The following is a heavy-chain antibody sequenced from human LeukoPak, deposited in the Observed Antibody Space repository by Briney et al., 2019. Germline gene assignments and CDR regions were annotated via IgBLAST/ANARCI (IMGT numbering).Heavy chain of an antibody. V-gene: IGHV3-33*01. J-gene: IGHJ6*04. CDR2: IWYDGSNK. CDR3: ARDRPEGCGMDV. Sequence: GGSLRLSCAASGFTFSSFGMHWVRQAPAKGLEWVAVIWYDGSNKYYADSVKGRFTISRDNSKNTLYLEMNSLRAEDTAVYFCARDRPEGCGMDVWGRGTMVSVSS. D-gene: IGHD6-19*01. CDR1: GFTFSSFG.